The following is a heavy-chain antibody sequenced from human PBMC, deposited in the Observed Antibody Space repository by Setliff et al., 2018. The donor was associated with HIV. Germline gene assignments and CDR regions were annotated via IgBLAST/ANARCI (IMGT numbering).Heavy chain of an antibody. CDR2: IYYSGTT. J-gene: IGHJ4*02. CDR1: GGSINITNFY. CDR3: ASWGAGSNSGFDY. D-gene: IGHD3-16*01. V-gene: IGHV4-39*07. Sequence: LSPTCTVSGGSINITNFYWAWIRQPPGKGLEWLGSIYYSGTTYVHQSLKSRVTISIDTFKSQFSLKLRSVNAADTAVYYCASWGAGSNSGFDYWGRGTLVTVSS.